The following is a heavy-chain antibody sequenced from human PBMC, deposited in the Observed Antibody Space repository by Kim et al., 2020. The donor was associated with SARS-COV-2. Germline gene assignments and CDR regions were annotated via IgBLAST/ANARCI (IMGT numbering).Heavy chain of an antibody. Sequence: GESLKISCKGSGYSFTSYWIGWVRQMPGKGLEWMGIIYPGDSDTRYSPSFQGQVTISADKSISTAYLQWSSLKASDTAMYYCARQGYCSSTSCYGGGSYYYYGMDVWGQGTTVTVSS. CDR2: IYPGDSDT. V-gene: IGHV5-51*01. J-gene: IGHJ6*02. CDR3: ARQGYCSSTSCYGGGSYYYYGMDV. D-gene: IGHD2-2*01. CDR1: GYSFTSYW.